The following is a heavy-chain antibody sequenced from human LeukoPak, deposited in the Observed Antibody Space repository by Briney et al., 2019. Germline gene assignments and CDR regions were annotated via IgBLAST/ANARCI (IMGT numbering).Heavy chain of an antibody. CDR2: INPNSGGT. CDR3: ARDRAGYSYGSDWFDP. J-gene: IGHJ5*02. D-gene: IGHD5-18*01. V-gene: IGHV1-2*02. Sequence: ASVKVSCKASGYTFTGYYMHWVRQAPGQGLEWMGWINPNSGGTNYAQKFQGRVTMTRDTSISTAYMELRSLRSDDTAVYYCARDRAGYSYGSDWFDPWGQGTLVTVSS. CDR1: GYTFTGYY.